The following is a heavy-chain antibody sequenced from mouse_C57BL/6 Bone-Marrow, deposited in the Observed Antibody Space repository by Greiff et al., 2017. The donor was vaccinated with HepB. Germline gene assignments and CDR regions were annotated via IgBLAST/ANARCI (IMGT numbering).Heavy chain of an antibody. Sequence: EVKLVESGGGLVQSGRSLRLSCATSGFTFSDFYMEWVRQAPGKGLEWIAASRNKANDYTTEYSASVKGRFIVSRDTSQSILYLQMNALRAEDTAIYYCARDAHYSNYERYAMDYWGQGPSVTVSS. D-gene: IGHD2-5*01. CDR1: GFTFSDFY. CDR2: SRNKANDYTT. CDR3: ARDAHYSNYERYAMDY. V-gene: IGHV7-1*01. J-gene: IGHJ4*01.